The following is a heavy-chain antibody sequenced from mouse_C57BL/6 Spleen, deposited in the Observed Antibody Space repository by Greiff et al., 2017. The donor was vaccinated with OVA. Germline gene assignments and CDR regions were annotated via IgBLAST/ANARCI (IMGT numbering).Heavy chain of an antibody. CDR1: GYSFTSYY. J-gene: IGHJ2*01. V-gene: IGHV1-66*01. CDR3: ARRGGSHFDY. CDR2: IYPGSGNT. Sequence: QVQLQQSGPELVKPGASVKISCKASGYSFTSYYIHWVKQRPGQGLEWIGWIYPGSGNTKYNEKFKGKATLTADTSSSTAYMQLSSLTSEDSAVYYCARRGGSHFDYWGQGTTLTVSS.